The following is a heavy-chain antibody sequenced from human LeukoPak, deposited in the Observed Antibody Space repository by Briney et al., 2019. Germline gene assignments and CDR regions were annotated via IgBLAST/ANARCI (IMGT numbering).Heavy chain of an antibody. V-gene: IGHV3-30*18. CDR2: LSFDGTNK. J-gene: IGHJ4*02. CDR3: AKDVDAFGSGSFVEGFDY. Sequence: GESLTLSCAASGFSFSSYGMNGVRQAPGRGVEGVAGLSFDGTNKYYEASVKGRFTVSRDNVNNALYLHMNSLSVEDTAVYYCAKDVDAFGSGSFVEGFDYWGQGTLVIVPS. CDR1: GFSFSSYG. D-gene: IGHD3-10*01.